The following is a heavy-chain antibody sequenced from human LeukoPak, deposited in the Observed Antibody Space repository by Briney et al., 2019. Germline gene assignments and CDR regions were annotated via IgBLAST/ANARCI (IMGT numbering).Heavy chain of an antibody. CDR1: GGSTNSISYY. Sequence: SETLSLTCTVSGGSTNSISYYWSWIRQPPGKGLEWIGYIYYSGSTYYNPSLKSRVTISVDTSKNQFSLKLSSVTAADTAVYYCASGPTNDAFDIWGQGTMVTVSS. V-gene: IGHV4-30-4*01. D-gene: IGHD2-8*01. J-gene: IGHJ3*02. CDR3: ASGPTNDAFDI. CDR2: IYYSGST.